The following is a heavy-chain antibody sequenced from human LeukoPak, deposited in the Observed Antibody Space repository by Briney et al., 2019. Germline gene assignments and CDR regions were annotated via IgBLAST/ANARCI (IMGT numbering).Heavy chain of an antibody. V-gene: IGHV4-34*01. Sequence: SETLSLTCAVYGGSFSGYYWSWIRQPPGKGLEWIGEINHSGSTNYNPSLKSRVTISVDTSKNQFSLKLSSVTAADTAVYYCSRDSLDSSGYYHIGDYWGQGTLVTVSS. D-gene: IGHD3-22*01. CDR1: GGSFSGYY. J-gene: IGHJ4*02. CDR2: INHSGST. CDR3: SRDSLDSSGYYHIGDY.